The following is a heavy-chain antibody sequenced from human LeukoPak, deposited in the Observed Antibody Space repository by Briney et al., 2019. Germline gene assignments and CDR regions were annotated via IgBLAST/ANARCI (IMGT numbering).Heavy chain of an antibody. D-gene: IGHD1-1*01. J-gene: IGHJ4*02. CDR2: IHYTGSS. CDR1: GGSISSYY. Sequence: SETLSLTCTVSGGSISSYYWSWIRQPPGKGLEWIGYIHYTGSSNYNPSLKSRVSISVDTSKNQFSLKLRSVTAADTAVYYCARSERGYMGGFEYWGQGTLVTVS. CDR3: ARSERGYMGGFEY. V-gene: IGHV4-59*01.